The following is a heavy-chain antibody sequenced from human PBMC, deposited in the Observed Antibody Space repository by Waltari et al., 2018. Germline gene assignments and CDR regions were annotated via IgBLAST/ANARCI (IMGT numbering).Heavy chain of an antibody. CDR2: IYYSGTI. J-gene: IGHJ5*02. CDR3: ANNEWGLPVS. Sequence: QVQLQESGPGLVKPSEDLSLTCTVSVSSISSGYWWGWIRQPQGKGLEWIASIYYSGTIQYNPSLGSRATISADTSKNQFSLRLTSVTAADTAVYYCANNEWGLPVSWGQGTVVTVSS. V-gene: IGHV4-38-2*02. D-gene: IGHD1-26*01. CDR1: VSSISSGYW.